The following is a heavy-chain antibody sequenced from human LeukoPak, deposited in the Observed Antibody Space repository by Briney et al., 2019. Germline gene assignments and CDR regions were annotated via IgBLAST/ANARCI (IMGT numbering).Heavy chain of an antibody. CDR3: ARHHLYDTSGDGRYYFDY. D-gene: IGHD3-22*01. CDR1: GYSISIGYH. CDR2: VLHSGST. J-gene: IGHJ4*02. V-gene: IGHV4-38-2*01. Sequence: SDTLSLTCGVSGYSISIGYHGAWIRQPTGKGGDWIGMVLHSGSTYYNPSLRSRVTISVDTSKRQFSVKLSSVTAADTAVYYGARHHLYDTSGDGRYYFDYWGQGTLVTVSS.